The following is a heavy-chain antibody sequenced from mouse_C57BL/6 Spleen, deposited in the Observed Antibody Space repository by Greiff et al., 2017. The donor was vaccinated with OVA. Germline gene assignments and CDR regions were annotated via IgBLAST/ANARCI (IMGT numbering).Heavy chain of an antibody. V-gene: IGHV1-82*01. D-gene: IGHD1-1*01. J-gene: IGHJ4*01. Sequence: LVESGPELVKPGASVKISCKASGYAFSSSWMNWVKQRPGKGLEWIGRIYPGDGDTNYNGKFKGKATLTADKSSSTAYMQLSSLTSEDSAVYFCARSHYYGSSYYAMDYWGQGTSVTVSS. CDR2: IYPGDGDT. CDR3: ARSHYYGSSYYAMDY. CDR1: GYAFSSSW.